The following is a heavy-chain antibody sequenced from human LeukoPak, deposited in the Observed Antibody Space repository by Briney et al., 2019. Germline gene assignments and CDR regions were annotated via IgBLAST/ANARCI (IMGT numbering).Heavy chain of an antibody. J-gene: IGHJ6*04. D-gene: IGHD4-17*01. CDR3: ARAYGGYPYYYYYYGMDV. CDR2: ISSSSSTI. V-gene: IGHV3-48*03. Sequence: GGSLRLSCAASGFTFSSYEMNWVRQAPGKGLEWVSYISSSSSTIYYADSVKGRFTISRDNAKNSLYLQMNSLRAEDTAVYYCARAYGGYPYYYYYYGMDVWGKGTTVTVSS. CDR1: GFTFSSYE.